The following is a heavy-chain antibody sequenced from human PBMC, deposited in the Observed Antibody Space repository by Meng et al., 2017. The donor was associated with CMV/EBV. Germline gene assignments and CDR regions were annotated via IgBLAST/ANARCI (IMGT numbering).Heavy chain of an antibody. CDR2: IKQDGSEK. D-gene: IGHD3-3*01. Sequence: GESLKISCAASGFTFSSYWMSWVRQAPGKGLEWVANIKQDGSEKYYVDSVKGRFTISRDNAKNSLYLQMNSLRAEDTAVYYCARGGDFWSGYSWSCYGMDVWGQGTTVTVSS. CDR3: ARGGDFWSGYSWSCYGMDV. V-gene: IGHV3-7*01. J-gene: IGHJ6*02. CDR1: GFTFSSYW.